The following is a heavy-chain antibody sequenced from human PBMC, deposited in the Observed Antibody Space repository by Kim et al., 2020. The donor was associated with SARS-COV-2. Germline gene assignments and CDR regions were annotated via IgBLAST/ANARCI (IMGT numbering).Heavy chain of an antibody. V-gene: IGHV3-48*02. CDR3: ARDPIYYGDYDYGPFLSRNV. CDR2: ISSSSSTI. Sequence: GGSLRLSCAASGFTFSSYSMNWVRQAPGKGLEWVSYISSSSSTIYYADSVKGRFTISRDNAKNSLYLQMNSLRDEDTAVYYCARDPIYYGDYDYGPFLSRNVWGQGTTVTVSS. CDR1: GFTFSSYS. J-gene: IGHJ6*02. D-gene: IGHD4-17*01.